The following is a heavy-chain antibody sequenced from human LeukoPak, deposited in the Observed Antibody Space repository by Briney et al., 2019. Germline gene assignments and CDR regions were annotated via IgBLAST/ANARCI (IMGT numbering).Heavy chain of an antibody. V-gene: IGHV3-23*01. Sequence: GGSLRLSCTASGFTFNNYAVSWVRQAPGKGLEWVSTISGGGGGTYYADSVKGRFTISRDNSRNTLYLQMNSLRAEDTAVYYCAKYYIGYCSGGSCSGGFDPWGQGTLVTVSS. D-gene: IGHD2-15*01. J-gene: IGHJ5*02. CDR2: ISGGGGGT. CDR3: AKYYIGYCSGGSCSGGFDP. CDR1: GFTFNNYA.